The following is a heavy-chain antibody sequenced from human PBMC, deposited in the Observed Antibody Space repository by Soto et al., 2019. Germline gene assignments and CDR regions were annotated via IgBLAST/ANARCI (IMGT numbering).Heavy chain of an antibody. CDR2: INAGNSNT. D-gene: IGHD1-26*01. Sequence: QVQLVQSGAEVKKPGASVKVSCKASGYTFTSYAMNWVRQAPGQRLEWMGWINAGNSNTKYSQKFQGRVTITRDTSASTAYMELSSLRSEDTAVYYCARSVGAALSDYWGQGTLVTVSS. CDR1: GYTFTSYA. J-gene: IGHJ4*02. V-gene: IGHV1-3*01. CDR3: ARSVGAALSDY.